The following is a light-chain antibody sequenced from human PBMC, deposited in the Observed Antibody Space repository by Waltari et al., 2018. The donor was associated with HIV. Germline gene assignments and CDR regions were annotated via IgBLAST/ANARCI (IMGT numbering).Light chain of an antibody. Sequence: QSVLTQPPSASGTPGQSVTISCSRSNSNTGNNPVEWYQQLPGTAPKLLIYSNNQRPSGVPDRFSGSKSGTSGSLAISGLQSEDEADYYCGAWDDSLHGPLFGGGTKLTVL. CDR2: SNN. CDR3: GAWDDSLHGPL. J-gene: IGLJ2*01. V-gene: IGLV1-44*01. CDR1: NSNTGNNP.